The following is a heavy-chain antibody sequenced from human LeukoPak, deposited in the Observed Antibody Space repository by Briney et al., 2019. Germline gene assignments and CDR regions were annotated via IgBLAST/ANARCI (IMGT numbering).Heavy chain of an antibody. Sequence: PGGSLRLSCAASGFTFSDYYMSWIRQAPGKGLEWVSYISSSGSTIYYADSVKGRFTISRDNSKNTLYLQMNSLRAEDTAVYYCAKDLFGFWSGYRNDAFDIWGQGTMVTVSS. CDR2: ISSSGSTI. CDR3: AKDLFGFWSGYRNDAFDI. CDR1: GFTFSDYY. J-gene: IGHJ3*02. V-gene: IGHV3-11*04. D-gene: IGHD3-3*01.